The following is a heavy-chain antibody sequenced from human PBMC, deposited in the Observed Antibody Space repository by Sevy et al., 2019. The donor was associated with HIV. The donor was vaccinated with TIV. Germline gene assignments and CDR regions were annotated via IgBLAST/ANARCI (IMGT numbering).Heavy chain of an antibody. CDR3: ARDCSSTSCLWGLDV. Sequence: GVSLRLSCAASGFTFSTYWMSWVSQAPGKGLEWVANIKKDGSEKYYVDSVKGRFTISRHNAKNSLYLQMNSLRVEDTALYYCARDCSSTSCLWGLDVWGQGTSVTVSS. CDR1: GFTFSTYW. J-gene: IGHJ6*02. CDR2: IKKDGSEK. V-gene: IGHV3-7*03. D-gene: IGHD2-2*01.